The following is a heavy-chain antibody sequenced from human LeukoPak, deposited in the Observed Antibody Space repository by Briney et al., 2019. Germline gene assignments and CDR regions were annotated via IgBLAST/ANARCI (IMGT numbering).Heavy chain of an antibody. Sequence: GGSLRLSCAASGFTFSSYSMNWVRQAPGKGLEWVSAISGSDDGTYYADSVKGRFTISRDNSRNTLYLQMNTLRAEDTAVYFCAKSPVSSCRGSFRYPFDYWGQGNLVTVSS. CDR2: ISGSDDGT. V-gene: IGHV3-23*01. D-gene: IGHD2-15*01. CDR1: GFTFSSYS. CDR3: AKSPVSSCRGSFRYPFDY. J-gene: IGHJ4*02.